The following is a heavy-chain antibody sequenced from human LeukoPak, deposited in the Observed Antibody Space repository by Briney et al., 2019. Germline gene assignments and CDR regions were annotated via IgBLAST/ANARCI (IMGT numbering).Heavy chain of an antibody. CDR3: AKDLSGGYSYGYFDY. CDR2: I. D-gene: IGHD5-18*01. V-gene: IGHV3-21*04. Sequence: GGSLRLSCAASGFTFTSYNMNWVRQAPGKGLEWVSSIKGRFTISRDNAKNTLYLQMNSLRAEDTAVYYCAKDLSGGYSYGYFDYWGQGTLVTVSS. CDR1: GFTFTSYN. J-gene: IGHJ4*02.